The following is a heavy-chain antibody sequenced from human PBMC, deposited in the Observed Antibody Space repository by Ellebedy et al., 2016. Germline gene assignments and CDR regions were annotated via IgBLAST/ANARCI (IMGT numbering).Heavy chain of an antibody. V-gene: IGHV4-59*01. CDR2: IYYSGST. CDR1: GGSISSYY. J-gene: IGHJ5*02. D-gene: IGHD6-19*01. CDR3: ARQTLIAVAGTGWFDP. Sequence: SETLSLTCTVSGGSISSYYWSWIRQPPGKGLEWIGYIYYSGSTNYNPSLKSRVTISVDTSKNQFSLKLSSVTAADTAVYYCARQTLIAVAGTGWFDPWGQGTLVTVSS.